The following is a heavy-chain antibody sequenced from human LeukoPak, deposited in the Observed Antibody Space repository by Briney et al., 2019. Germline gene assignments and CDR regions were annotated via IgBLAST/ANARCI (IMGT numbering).Heavy chain of an antibody. V-gene: IGHV4-59*12. D-gene: IGHD2-2*01. CDR1: GGSISSYY. CDR3: ARDLGVGGAAAMYWFDP. CDR2: IYYSGST. J-gene: IGHJ5*02. Sequence: SETLSLTCTVSGGSISSYYWSWIRQPPGKGLEWIGYIYYSGSTNYNPSLKSRVTISVDTSKNQFSLKLSSVTAEDTAVYYCARDLGVGGAAAMYWFDPWGQGTLVTVSS.